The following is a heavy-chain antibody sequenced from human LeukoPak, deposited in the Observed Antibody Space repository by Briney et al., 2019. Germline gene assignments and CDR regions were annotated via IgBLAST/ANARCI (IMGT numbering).Heavy chain of an antibody. J-gene: IGHJ3*02. CDR2: IYYSGNT. V-gene: IGHV4-39*07. CDR1: GGSISSSSYN. CDR3: ARVTRSGSYNNAFDI. D-gene: IGHD1-26*01. Sequence: PSETLSLTCTVSGGSISSSSYNWGWIRQPPGKGLEWIGSIYYSGNTYYNPSLKSRVTISVDTSKNQFSLKLSSVTAADTAVYYCARVTRSGSYNNAFDIWGQGTMVTVSS.